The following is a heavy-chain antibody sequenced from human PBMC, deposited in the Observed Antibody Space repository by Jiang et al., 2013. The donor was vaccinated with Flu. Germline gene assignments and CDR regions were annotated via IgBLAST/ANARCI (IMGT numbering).Heavy chain of an antibody. CDR2: IYHSGST. CDR1: GYSISSGYY. D-gene: IGHD6-19*01. CDR3: AREGQWLTSDY. V-gene: IGHV4-38-2*02. Sequence: LLKPSETLSLTCAVSGYSISSGYYWGWIRQPPGKGLEWIGSIYHSGSTYYNPSLKSRVTISVDTSKNQFSLKLSSVTAADTAVYYCAREGQWLTSDYWGQGTLVTVSS. J-gene: IGHJ4*02.